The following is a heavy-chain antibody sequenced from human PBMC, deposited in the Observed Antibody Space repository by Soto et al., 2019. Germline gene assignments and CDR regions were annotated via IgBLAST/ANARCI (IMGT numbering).Heavy chain of an antibody. CDR1: GYSFTSYW. Sequence: GESLKISCKGSGYSFTSYWIGWVRQMPGKGLEWMGIIYPGDSDTRYSPSFQGQVTISADKSISTAYLQWSSLKASDTAMYYCARQGCSSTSCYIWGYYYYGMDVWGQGTTVTVS. D-gene: IGHD2-2*02. CDR3: ARQGCSSTSCYIWGYYYYGMDV. J-gene: IGHJ6*02. V-gene: IGHV5-51*01. CDR2: IYPGDSDT.